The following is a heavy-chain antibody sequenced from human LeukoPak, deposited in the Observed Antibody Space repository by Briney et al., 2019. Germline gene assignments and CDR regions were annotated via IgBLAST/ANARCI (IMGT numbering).Heavy chain of an antibody. V-gene: IGHV4-30-2*01. Sequence: SETLSLTCTVSGGSISSGGYYWSWIRQPPGKGLEWIGYIYHSGSTYYNPSLKSRVTISVDRSKNQFSLKLSSVTAADTAVYYYASLVYDILKPWGQGTLVTVSS. CDR3: ASLVYDILKP. D-gene: IGHD3-9*01. CDR1: GGSISSGGYY. J-gene: IGHJ5*02. CDR2: IYHSGST.